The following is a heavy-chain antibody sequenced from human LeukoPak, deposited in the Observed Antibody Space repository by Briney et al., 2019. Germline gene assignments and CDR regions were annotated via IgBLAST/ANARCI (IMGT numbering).Heavy chain of an antibody. V-gene: IGHV1-69*13. D-gene: IGHD1-26*01. CDR1: GGTFSSYA. Sequence: ASVKVSCKASGGTFSSYAISWVRQAPGQGLEWMGGIIPIFGTANYAQKFQGRVTITADESTSTAYMELSSLRSEDTAVYYCASTRIVGAITFDYWGQGTLVTVSS. CDR3: ASTRIVGAITFDY. J-gene: IGHJ4*02. CDR2: IIPIFGTA.